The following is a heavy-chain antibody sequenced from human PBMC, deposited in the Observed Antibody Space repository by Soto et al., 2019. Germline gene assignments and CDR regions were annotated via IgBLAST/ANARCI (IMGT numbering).Heavy chain of an antibody. CDR1: GGSISSSSYY. CDR2: IYYSGST. CDR3: ARTNGSGSYYRLEPGAFDI. D-gene: IGHD3-10*01. Sequence: PSETLSLTCTVSGGSISSSSYYWGWIRQTPGKGLEWIGSIYYSGSTYYNPSLKSRVTISVDTSKNQFSLKLSSVTAADTAVYYCARTNGSGSYYRLEPGAFDIWGQGTMVTVSS. V-gene: IGHV4-39*01. J-gene: IGHJ3*02.